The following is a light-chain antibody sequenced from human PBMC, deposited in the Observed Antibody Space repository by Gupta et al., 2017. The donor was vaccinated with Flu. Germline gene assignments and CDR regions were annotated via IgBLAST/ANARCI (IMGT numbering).Light chain of an antibody. V-gene: IGLV2-14*01. J-gene: IGLJ3*02. Sequence: QSALTQPASVSGSPGQSITISCAGASSDSGHHDYVSWYQQHPGTAPKLIIYAVYRRPSGIPNRFSGSRSGNTASPTISGLQAEDEAHYACASYTTTCVRVFGGGTKVTVL. CDR2: AVY. CDR1: SSDSGHHDY. CDR3: ASYTTTCVRV.